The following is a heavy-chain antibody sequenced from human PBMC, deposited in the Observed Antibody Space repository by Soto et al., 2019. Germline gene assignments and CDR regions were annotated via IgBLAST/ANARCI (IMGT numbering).Heavy chain of an antibody. D-gene: IGHD2-15*01. J-gene: IGHJ4*02. CDR1: GFIFSNAW. CDR3: ATGGYHVDY. CDR2: IKSEPNGGTT. V-gene: IGHV3-15*01. Sequence: GGSLRLSCEGSGFIFSNAWMNWVRQAPGKGLEWVGRIKSEPNGGTTDYAAPVKGRFTVSRDDSKRTVYLQMNSLKAEDTAVYYCATGGYHVDYWGQGTLVTVSS.